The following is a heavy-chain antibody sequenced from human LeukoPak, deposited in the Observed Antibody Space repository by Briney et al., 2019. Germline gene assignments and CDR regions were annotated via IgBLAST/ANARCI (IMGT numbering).Heavy chain of an antibody. CDR2: IYSGGST. Sequence: GGSLRLSCAASGFTVSSNYMSWVRQAPGKGLEWVSVIYSGGSTYYADSVKGRFTISRDNSKNTLYLQMNSLRAEDTAVYYCARAPGSSGWSSDYWGQGTLVTVSS. D-gene: IGHD6-19*01. J-gene: IGHJ4*02. CDR1: GFTVSSNY. V-gene: IGHV3-53*01. CDR3: ARAPGSSGWSSDY.